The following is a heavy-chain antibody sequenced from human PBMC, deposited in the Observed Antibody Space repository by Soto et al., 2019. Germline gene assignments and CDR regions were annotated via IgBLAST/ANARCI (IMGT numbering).Heavy chain of an antibody. CDR2: IYYSGST. Sequence: QVQLQESGPGLVKPSETLSLTCTVSVSGGSVSTGVHYWSWIRQPPGKGLEWIGYIYYSGSTNYNPSLKSRVTISVDTSKNQFALKLTSVTAADTAVYYCARGYYTSWYWFDRWGRGTLVTVSS. CDR3: ARGYYTSWYWFDR. J-gene: IGHJ2*01. D-gene: IGHD6-13*01. V-gene: IGHV4-61*08. CDR1: GGSVSTGVHY.